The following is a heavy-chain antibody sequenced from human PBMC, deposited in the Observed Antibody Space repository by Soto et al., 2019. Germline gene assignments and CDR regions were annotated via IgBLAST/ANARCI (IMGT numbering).Heavy chain of an antibody. CDR2: ISGYNGNT. CDR1: GYTFSNFG. CDR3: ARDKGYGFGWSSSSGMDV. D-gene: IGHD5-18*01. J-gene: IGHJ6*02. Sequence: ASVKVSCKASGYTFSNFGLSWVRQAPGLGLEWMGWISGYNGNTNSAQKFQGRVTMTTDTSTTTAYMEVRSLTSDDTAVYYCARDKGYGFGWSSSSGMDVWGQGTTVTVSS. V-gene: IGHV1-18*01.